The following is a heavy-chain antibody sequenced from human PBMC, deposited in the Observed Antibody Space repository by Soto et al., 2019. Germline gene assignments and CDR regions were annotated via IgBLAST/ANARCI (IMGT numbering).Heavy chain of an antibody. J-gene: IGHJ3*02. Sequence: QVQLVQSGAEVQKPGSSVKVSCKASGGTFSSYTISWVRQAPGQGLEWMGRIIPILGIANYAQKFQGRVTITADKSTSTAYMELSSLRSEDTAVYYCARGSSSWYDAFDIWGQGTMVTVSS. CDR3: ARGSSSWYDAFDI. CDR1: GGTFSSYT. CDR2: IIPILGIA. V-gene: IGHV1-69*02. D-gene: IGHD6-13*01.